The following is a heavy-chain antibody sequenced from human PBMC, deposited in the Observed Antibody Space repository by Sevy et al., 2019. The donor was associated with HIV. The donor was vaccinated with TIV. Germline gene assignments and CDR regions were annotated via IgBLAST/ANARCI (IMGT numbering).Heavy chain of an antibody. CDR2: ISYDGSNK. J-gene: IGHJ3*02. CDR3: AREKYYYDSSGYENDAFDI. Sequence: GGSLRLSCAASGFTFSSYAMHWVRQAPGKGLEWVAVISYDGSNKYYADSVKGRFTISRDNSKNRLYLQMNSLRAEDTAVYYCAREKYYYDSSGYENDAFDIWGQGTMVTVSS. CDR1: GFTFSSYA. V-gene: IGHV3-30-3*01. D-gene: IGHD3-22*01.